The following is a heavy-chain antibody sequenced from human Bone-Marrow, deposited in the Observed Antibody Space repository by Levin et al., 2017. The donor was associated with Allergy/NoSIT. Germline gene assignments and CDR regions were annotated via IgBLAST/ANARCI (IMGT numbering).Heavy chain of an antibody. Sequence: SGGSLRLSCVGSGFSFSSYLMTWVRQAPGKGLEWVGNIKQDGSESYYVDSLKGRFTISRDNAKSSVYLEVNTLRREDTAVYHCVRAWPTLSHWYFDLWGRGTLVTVSS. CDR3: VRAWPTLSHWYFDL. CDR1: GFSFSSYL. V-gene: IGHV3-7*01. J-gene: IGHJ2*01. CDR2: IKQDGSES.